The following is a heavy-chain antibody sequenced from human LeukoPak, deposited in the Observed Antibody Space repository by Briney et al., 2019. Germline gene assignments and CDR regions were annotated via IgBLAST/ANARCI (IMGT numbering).Heavy chain of an antibody. D-gene: IGHD6-13*01. CDR2: TYYRSKWYN. CDR3: ARDHSSSWYVEPRRNWFDP. V-gene: IGHV6-1*01. Sequence: SQTLSLTCAISGDSVSSNSAAWNWIRQSPSRGLEWLGRTYYRSKWYNDCAVSVKSRITINPDTSKNQFSLQLNSVTPEDTAVYYCARDHSSSWYVEPRRNWFDPWGQGTLVTVSS. J-gene: IGHJ5*02. CDR1: GDSVSSNSAA.